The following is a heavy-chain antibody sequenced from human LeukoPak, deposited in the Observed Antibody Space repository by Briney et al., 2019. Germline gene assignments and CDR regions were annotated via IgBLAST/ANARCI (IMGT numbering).Heavy chain of an antibody. J-gene: IGHJ4*02. V-gene: IGHV1-69*13. CDR3: ARAPFGGSYSSGEDY. CDR1: AGTFSSYA. Sequence: ASVKVSCKASAGTFSSYAISWVRQAPGQGLEWMGGIIPIFGTANYAQKVQGRVTFPADEFTSTAYMELSSLRSEDTAVYYCARAPFGGSYSSGEDYWGQGTLVTVSS. CDR2: IIPIFGTA. D-gene: IGHD1-26*01.